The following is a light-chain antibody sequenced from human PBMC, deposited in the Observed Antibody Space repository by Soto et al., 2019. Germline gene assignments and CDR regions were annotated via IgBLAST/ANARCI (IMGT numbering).Light chain of an antibody. CDR1: QSVSNN. Sequence: EIVMTQSPATLSVSPGERATLSCRASQSVSNNLAWYQQKPGQAPRLLIYFAYTKATVIPARFSGSGSGTEFTLPISSLQSEDLAISYCQQYNKWPLAFGGGTKVETK. CDR2: FAY. CDR3: QQYNKWPLA. V-gene: IGKV3-15*01. J-gene: IGKJ4*01.